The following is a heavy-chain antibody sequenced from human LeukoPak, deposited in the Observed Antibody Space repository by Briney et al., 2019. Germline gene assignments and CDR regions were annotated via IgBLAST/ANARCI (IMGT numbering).Heavy chain of an antibody. J-gene: IGHJ5*02. D-gene: IGHD3-16*01. V-gene: IGHV4-59*11. CDR3: ARGGSMITFGGAANWFDP. CDR2: IYYSGST. CDR1: GGSISSHY. Sequence: SETLSLTCTVSGGSISSHYWSWIRQPPGKGLEWIGYIYYSGSTNYNPSLKSRVTISVDTSKNQFSLKLSSVTAADTDVYYCARGGSMITFGGAANWFDPWGQGTLVTVSS.